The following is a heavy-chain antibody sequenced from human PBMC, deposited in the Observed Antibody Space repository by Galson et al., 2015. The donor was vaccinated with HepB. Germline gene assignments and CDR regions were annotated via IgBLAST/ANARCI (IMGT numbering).Heavy chain of an antibody. CDR2: MNTNTGKP. Sequence: SVKVSCKASGYTFNIYGISWVRQAPGQGLEWMGWMNTNTGKPTYAPGFAGRFVFSLDTSVTTAYLQISSLETDDTAVYYCARFPLRFLDWLPYYDYYYMDVWGEGTTVTVSS. V-gene: IGHV7-4-1*02. D-gene: IGHD3-3*01. J-gene: IGHJ6*03. CDR1: GYTFNIYG. CDR3: ARFPLRFLDWLPYYDYYYMDV.